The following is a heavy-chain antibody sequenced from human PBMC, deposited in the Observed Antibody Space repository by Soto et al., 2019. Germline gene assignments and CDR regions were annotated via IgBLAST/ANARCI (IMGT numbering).Heavy chain of an antibody. J-gene: IGHJ4*02. CDR1: RCPFGDYA. CDR3: AKGYGRSGYYENHLFDD. D-gene: IGHD3-22*01. Sequence: GGSLRRSCTASRCPFGDYAVSWVRQTPGKGLEWLGFIRIQAYGETTEYAAAVKGRFIISRDASESIAYLQMNTLKVDDTAVYFCAKGYGRSGYYENHLFDDWGQGTRVTVSS. CDR2: IRIQAYGETT. V-gene: IGHV3-49*04.